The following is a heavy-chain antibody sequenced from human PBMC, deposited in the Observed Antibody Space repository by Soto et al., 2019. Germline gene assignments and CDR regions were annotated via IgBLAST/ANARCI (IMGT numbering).Heavy chain of an antibody. Sequence: PSETLSLTCAVYGGSFSGYYLSWRRRTPGKGLEWIEELNQSGSTNYNPPRKSRVTLSVDTPKNQFPLKLSSVTDAATAVYYCARSLRVSNWFDPWGKGNLITV. V-gene: IGHV4-34*01. CDR2: LNQSGST. J-gene: IGHJ5*02. D-gene: IGHD3-22*01. CDR3: ARSLRVSNWFDP. CDR1: GGSFSGYY.